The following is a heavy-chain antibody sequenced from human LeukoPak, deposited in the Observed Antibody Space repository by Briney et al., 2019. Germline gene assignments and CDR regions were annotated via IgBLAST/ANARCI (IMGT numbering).Heavy chain of an antibody. V-gene: IGHV1-2*02. CDR2: INPNSGGT. D-gene: IGHD6-6*01. Sequence: ASVKVSCKASGYTLTGYYMHWVRQAPGQGLEWMGWINPNSGGTKSAQKFQGRVTMTRDTSISTAYMELSRLRSDDTAVYYCARGGVRSSSPPDYWGQGTLVTVSS. CDR3: ARGGVRSSSPPDY. CDR1: GYTLTGYY. J-gene: IGHJ4*02.